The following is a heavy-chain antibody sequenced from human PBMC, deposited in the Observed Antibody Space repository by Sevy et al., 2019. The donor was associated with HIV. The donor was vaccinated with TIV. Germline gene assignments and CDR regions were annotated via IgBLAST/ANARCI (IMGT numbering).Heavy chain of an antibody. CDR2: ISYDGSNK. J-gene: IGHJ3*02. CDR3: ARDRGYCSGGSCYRDAFDI. CDR1: GFTFSSYA. V-gene: IGHV3-30-3*01. Sequence: GGSLRLSCAASGFTFSSYAMHWVRQAPGKGLEWVAVISYDGSNKYYADSVKGRFTISRDNSKNTLYLQMNSLRAEDTAVYYCARDRGYCSGGSCYRDAFDIWGPGTMVTVSS. D-gene: IGHD2-15*01.